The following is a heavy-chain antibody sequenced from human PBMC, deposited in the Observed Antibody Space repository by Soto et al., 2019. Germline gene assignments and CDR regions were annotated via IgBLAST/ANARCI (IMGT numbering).Heavy chain of an antibody. V-gene: IGHV3-53*04. CDR2: IYSGGST. CDR1: GFTVSSNY. D-gene: IGHD2-2*01. Sequence: GGSLRLSCAASGFTVSSNYMSWVRQAPGKGLEWVSVIYSGGSTYYADSVKGRFTISRHNSKNTLYLQMNSLRAEDTAVYYCARVYCSSTSCYAYRYYYYYMDVWGKGTTVTVSS. J-gene: IGHJ6*03. CDR3: ARVYCSSTSCYAYRYYYYYMDV.